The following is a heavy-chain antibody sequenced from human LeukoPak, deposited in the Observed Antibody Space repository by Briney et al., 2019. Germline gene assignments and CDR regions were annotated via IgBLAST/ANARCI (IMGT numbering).Heavy chain of an antibody. J-gene: IGHJ3*02. Sequence: SETLSLTCTVSGGSISSSSYYWGWIRQPPGKGLEWIGSIYYSGSTYYNPSLKSRVTISVDTSKNQFSLKLSSVTAADTAVYYCARVGGRGYDSLGAFDIWGQGTMVTVSS. CDR2: IYYSGST. D-gene: IGHD5-12*01. CDR1: GGSISSSSYY. V-gene: IGHV4-39*07. CDR3: ARVGGRGYDSLGAFDI.